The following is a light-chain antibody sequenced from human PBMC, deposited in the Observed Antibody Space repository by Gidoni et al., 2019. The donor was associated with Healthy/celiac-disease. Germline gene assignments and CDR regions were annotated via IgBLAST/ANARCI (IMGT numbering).Light chain of an antibody. V-gene: IGLV1-44*01. CDR1: SANIGSNT. CDR2: SNN. CDR3: AAWDDSLNGWV. J-gene: IGLJ3*02. Sequence: QYVLTQPPSASGTPGQRVTISGSGSSANIGSNTVNWYQQLPGTAPKLLIYSNNQRPPGVPARFSGSKSGTSASLAIRGLQSEDEADYYCAAWDDSLNGWVFGGGPQLTVL.